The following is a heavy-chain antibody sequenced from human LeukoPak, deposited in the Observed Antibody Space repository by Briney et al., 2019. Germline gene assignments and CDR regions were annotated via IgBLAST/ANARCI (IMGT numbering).Heavy chain of an antibody. CDR3: TRPHSGSYSN. J-gene: IGHJ4*02. CDR2: IRSKANSYAT. CDR1: GFTFSGSA. Sequence: PGGSLKLSCAASGFTFSGSAMHCVRQASGKGLEWVGRIRSKANSYATAYAASVKGRFTISRDDSKNTAYLQMNSLKTEDTAVYYCTRPHSGSYSNWGQGTLVTVSS. D-gene: IGHD1-26*01. V-gene: IGHV3-73*01.